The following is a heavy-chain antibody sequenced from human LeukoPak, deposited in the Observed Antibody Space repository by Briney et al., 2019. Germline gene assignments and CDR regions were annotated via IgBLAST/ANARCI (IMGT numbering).Heavy chain of an antibody. CDR2: IYSGGST. J-gene: IGHJ4*02. V-gene: IGHV3-53*01. Sequence: PGGSLRLSCAASGFTVSSNYMSWVRQAPGKGLEWVSVIYSGGSTYYADSVKGRFTISRDNSKNTLYLQMNSLRAEDTAVYYCARDSGGSSGYPYYFDYWGQGTLVTVSS. CDR3: ARDSGGSSGYPYYFDY. CDR1: GFTVSSNY. D-gene: IGHD3-22*01.